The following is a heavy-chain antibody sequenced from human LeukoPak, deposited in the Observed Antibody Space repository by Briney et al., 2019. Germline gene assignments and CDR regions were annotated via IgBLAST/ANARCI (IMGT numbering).Heavy chain of an antibody. V-gene: IGHV3-30*18. CDR3: AKDAHEVADRSFDY. J-gene: IGHJ4*02. Sequence: GGSLRLSCAASGFTFSSYGMHWVRQAPGKGLEWVAVISYDGSNKYYADSVKGRFTISRDNSKNTLYLQMNSLRAEDTAVYYCAKDAHEVADRSFDYWGQGALVTVSS. CDR2: ISYDGSNK. D-gene: IGHD3-16*02. CDR1: GFTFSSYG.